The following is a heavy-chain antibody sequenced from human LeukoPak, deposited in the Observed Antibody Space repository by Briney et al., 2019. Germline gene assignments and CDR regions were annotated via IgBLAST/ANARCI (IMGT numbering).Heavy chain of an antibody. J-gene: IGHJ4*02. V-gene: IGHV3-11*05. CDR1: GFTFSDYY. Sequence: GGSLRLSCAASGFTFSDYYMTWIRQAPGKGLEGVSFISSSSSYTNYADSVKGRFTISRDNAKNSLYLQMNSLRADDTAVYYCAKDLGRYRNNFFDYWGQGNLVTVSS. CDR2: ISSSSSYT. D-gene: IGHD1-26*01. CDR3: AKDLGRYRNNFFDY.